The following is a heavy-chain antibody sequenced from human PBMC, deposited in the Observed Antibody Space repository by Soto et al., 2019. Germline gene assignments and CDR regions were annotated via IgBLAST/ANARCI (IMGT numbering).Heavy chain of an antibody. V-gene: IGHV4-34*01. CDR2: INHSGST. CDR1: GGSFSGYY. Sequence: QVQLQQWGAGLLKPSETLSLTCAVYGGSFSGYYWSWIRQPPGKGLEWIGEINHSGSTKYNPSLKSRVTISVDTYKNQFSMKLRSVTAADTAVYYCARARGYSYGQPYYFDYWGQGTLVTVSS. D-gene: IGHD5-18*01. J-gene: IGHJ4*02. CDR3: ARARGYSYGQPYYFDY.